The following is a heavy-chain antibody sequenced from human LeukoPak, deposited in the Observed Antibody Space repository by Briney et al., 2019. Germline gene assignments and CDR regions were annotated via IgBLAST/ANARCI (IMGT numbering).Heavy chain of an antibody. V-gene: IGHV1-69*05. CDR1: GGTFSSYA. J-gene: IGHJ4*02. D-gene: IGHD1-1*01. CDR3: ARDDQQSWNVLNY. CDR2: IIPIFGTA. Sequence: PVKVSCKXSGGTFSSYAISWVRQAPGQGLERMGGIIPIFGTANYAQKFQGRVTITTDESMSTAYMELSSLRSEDTAVYYCARDDQQSWNVLNYWGQGTLVTVSS.